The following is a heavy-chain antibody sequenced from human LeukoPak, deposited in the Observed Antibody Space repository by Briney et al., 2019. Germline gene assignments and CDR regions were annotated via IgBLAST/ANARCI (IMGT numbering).Heavy chain of an antibody. CDR1: GFTFSSYA. CDR2: VSYDGSNK. D-gene: IGHD5-24*01. CDR3: ARDEMWLQLAYYFDY. J-gene: IGHJ4*02. Sequence: GGSLRLSCAASGFTFSSYAMSWVRQAPGKGLEWVAVVSYDGSNKYYADSVKGRFTISRDNSKNTLYLQMNSLRAEDTAVYYCARDEMWLQLAYYFDYWGQGTLVTVSS. V-gene: IGHV3-30*04.